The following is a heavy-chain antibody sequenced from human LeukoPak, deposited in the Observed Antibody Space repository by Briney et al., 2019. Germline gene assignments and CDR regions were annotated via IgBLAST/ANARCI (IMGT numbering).Heavy chain of an antibody. V-gene: IGHV3-23*01. D-gene: IGHD3-9*01. CDR2: ISSSGGST. CDR1: GFTFTSYG. J-gene: IGHJ4*02. CDR3: ARGLPRYFDWTDLDC. Sequence: PGGSLRLSCAATGFTFTSYGMSWVRQAPGKGLEWVSGISSSGGSTFYADSAKGRFTISKDISENTLYLQMNSLRSDDTAVYYCARGLPRYFDWTDLDCWGQGTLVTASS.